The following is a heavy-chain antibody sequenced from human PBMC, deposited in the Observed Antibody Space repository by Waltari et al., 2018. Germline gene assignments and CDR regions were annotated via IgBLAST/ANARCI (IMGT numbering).Heavy chain of an antibody. Sequence: QVQLQESGPGLVKPSETLSLTCAVSGYSLSSGYYWGWIRQPPGKGLEWIGSIYHSGSTYYNPSLKSRVTISVDTSKNQFSLKLSSVTAADTAVYYCARHYSRAWFDYWGQGTLVTVSS. CDR1: GYSLSSGYY. V-gene: IGHV4-38-2*01. CDR3: ARHYSRAWFDY. D-gene: IGHD2-21*01. CDR2: IYHSGST. J-gene: IGHJ4*02.